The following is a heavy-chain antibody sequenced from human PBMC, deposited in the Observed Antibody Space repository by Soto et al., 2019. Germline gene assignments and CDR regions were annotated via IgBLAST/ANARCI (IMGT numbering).Heavy chain of an antibody. CDR2: ISGSGGST. D-gene: IGHD2-2*03. Sequence: GGSLRLSCAASGFTFSSYAMSWVRQAPGKGLEWVSAISGSGGSTYYADSVKGRFTISRDNSKNTLYLQMNSLRAEDTAVYYCAKALGGYCSSTSCYFNYYYGMDVWGQGTTVTVSS. CDR3: AKALGGYCSSTSCYFNYYYGMDV. CDR1: GFTFSSYA. V-gene: IGHV3-23*01. J-gene: IGHJ6*02.